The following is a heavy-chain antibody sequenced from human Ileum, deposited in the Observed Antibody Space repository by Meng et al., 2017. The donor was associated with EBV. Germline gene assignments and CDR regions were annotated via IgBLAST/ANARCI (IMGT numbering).Heavy chain of an antibody. CDR3: ARRRGGSGRDC. J-gene: IGHJ4*02. CDR2: IYHSGST. Sequence: QLQLQESGPGPVKPSETLSLTCTVSGGSISSSNYYWDWIRQPPGKGLEWIGAIYHSGSTSYNPSLQSRVTMFVDTSKNQFSLMLTSVTATDTAVYYCARRRGGSGRDCWGQGPLVTVSS. CDR1: GGSISSSNYY. V-gene: IGHV4-39*01. D-gene: IGHD3-10*01.